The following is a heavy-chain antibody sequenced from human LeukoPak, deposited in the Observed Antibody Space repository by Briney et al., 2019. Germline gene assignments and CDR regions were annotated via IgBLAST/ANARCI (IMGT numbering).Heavy chain of an antibody. Sequence: SETLSLTCTVSGGSISSYYWSWIRQPPGKGLEWIGYIYYSGSTNYNPSLKSRVTISVDTSKNQFSLKLSSVTAADTAVYYCARDKIAYDFWSGYPDLPAVWFDPWGQRTLVTVSS. J-gene: IGHJ5*02. CDR2: IYYSGST. CDR1: GGSISSYY. CDR3: ARDKIAYDFWSGYPDLPAVWFDP. V-gene: IGHV4-59*01. D-gene: IGHD3-3*01.